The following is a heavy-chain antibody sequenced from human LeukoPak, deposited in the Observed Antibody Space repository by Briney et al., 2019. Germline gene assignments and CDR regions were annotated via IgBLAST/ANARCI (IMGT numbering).Heavy chain of an antibody. Sequence: GGSLRLSCAASGFTASSNYMSWVRQAPGKGLEWVSVIYSGGSTYYADSVKGRFTISRDNSKNTLYLQMNSLRAEDTAVYYCARQYGHHFDYWGQGTLVTVSS. V-gene: IGHV3-66*04. J-gene: IGHJ4*02. CDR3: ARQYGHHFDY. CDR1: GFTASSNY. D-gene: IGHD4-17*01. CDR2: IYSGGST.